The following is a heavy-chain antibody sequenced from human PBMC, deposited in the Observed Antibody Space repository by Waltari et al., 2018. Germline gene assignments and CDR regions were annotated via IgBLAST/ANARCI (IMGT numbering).Heavy chain of an antibody. CDR1: GGSFSGYY. D-gene: IGHD3-9*01. V-gene: IGHV4-34*01. CDR3: ARGGLLRYFDWLKEIYYFDY. CDR2: INHSGST. J-gene: IGHJ4*02. Sequence: QVQLQQWGAGLLKPSETLSLTCAVYGGSFSGYYWSWIRQPPGKGLEWIGEINHSGSTNYNPSLKSRVTISVDTAKNQFSLKLSAVTAADTAVYYCARGGLLRYFDWLKEIYYFDYWGQGTLVTVSS.